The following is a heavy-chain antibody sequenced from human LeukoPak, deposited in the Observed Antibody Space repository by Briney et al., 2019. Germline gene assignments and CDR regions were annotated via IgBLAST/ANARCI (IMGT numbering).Heavy chain of an antibody. CDR1: GFTFSSYG. CDR3: ARAIDYGGNSGAFDI. CDR2: IWYDGSNK. Sequence: GRSLRLSCAASGFTFSSYGMHWVRQAPGKGLEWVAVIWYDGSNKYYADSVKGRFTISRDNSKNTLYLQMNSLGAEDTAVYYCARAIDYGGNSGAFDIWGQGTMVTVSS. J-gene: IGHJ3*02. D-gene: IGHD4-23*01. V-gene: IGHV3-33*01.